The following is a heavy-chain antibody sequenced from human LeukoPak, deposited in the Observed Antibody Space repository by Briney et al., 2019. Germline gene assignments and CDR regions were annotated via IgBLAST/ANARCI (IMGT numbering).Heavy chain of an antibody. D-gene: IGHD3-10*01. J-gene: IGHJ3*02. CDR3: ARDSRMVRGAYAFDI. V-gene: IGHV3-7*01. CDR2: IKQDGSEK. Sequence: GGSLRLSCAASGFTFSSHYISWVRQAPGKGLEWVANIKQDGSEKYYVDSVKGRFTISRDNAKNSLYLQMNSLRAEDTAVYYCARDSRMVRGAYAFDIWGQGTMVTVSS. CDR1: GFTFSSHY.